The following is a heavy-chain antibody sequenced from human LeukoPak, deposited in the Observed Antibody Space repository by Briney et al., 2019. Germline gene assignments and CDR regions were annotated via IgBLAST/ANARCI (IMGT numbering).Heavy chain of an antibody. CDR3: AKEVRGDAFDI. J-gene: IGHJ3*02. V-gene: IGHV3-30*18. D-gene: IGHD3-16*01. Sequence: GGSLRLSCAASGFTFSSYGMHWVRQAPGKGLEWVAVISYDGSNKDYADSVKGRFTISRDNTKNTLSLQMNSLRAEDTAVYYCAKEVRGDAFDIWGQGTMVTVSS. CDR1: GFTFSSYG. CDR2: ISYDGSNK.